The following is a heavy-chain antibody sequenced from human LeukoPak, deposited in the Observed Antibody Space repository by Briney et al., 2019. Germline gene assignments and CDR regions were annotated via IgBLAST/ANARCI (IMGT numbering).Heavy chain of an antibody. D-gene: IGHD4-17*01. Sequence: GGSLRLSCAGSGFTFSSYGMNWVRQAPGKGLEGVSAITGSGCETLYVETVKGRLTVSRDNSRNTLYWELNNLRAEDAAVYYCAMDPNGDYLLAFDFWGQGTLVTVSS. J-gene: IGHJ3*01. CDR1: GFTFSSYG. V-gene: IGHV3-23*01. CDR3: AMDPNGDYLLAFDF. CDR2: ITGSGCET.